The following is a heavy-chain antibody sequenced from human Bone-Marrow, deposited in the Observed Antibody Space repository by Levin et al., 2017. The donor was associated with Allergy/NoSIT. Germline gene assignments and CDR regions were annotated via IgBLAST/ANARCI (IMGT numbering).Heavy chain of an antibody. J-gene: IGHJ4*02. CDR1: GFTFSSYG. CDR2: ISYDGSNK. D-gene: IGHD5-12*01. Sequence: GGSLRLSCAASGFTFSSYGMHWVRQAPGKGLEWVAVISYDGSNKYYADSVKGRFTISRDNSKNTLYLQMNSLRAEDTAVYYCAKDRYSGYDPMYFDYWGQGTLVTVSS. CDR3: AKDRYSGYDPMYFDY. V-gene: IGHV3-30*18.